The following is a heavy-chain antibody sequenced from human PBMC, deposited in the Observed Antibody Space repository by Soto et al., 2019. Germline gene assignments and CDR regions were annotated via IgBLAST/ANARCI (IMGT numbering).Heavy chain of an antibody. Sequence: QVQLVQSGAEVVKPGASVKVSCQGSGYTFTDYYLHWLRQAPGHGLEWIGWVNPDNGATNYAQNFQGRVTLTRDASINTGHMELARLGSDDTAVYYCARSGTGPTYLDHWGQGTLVTVSS. CDR1: GYTFTDYY. CDR2: VNPDNGAT. D-gene: IGHD1-1*01. CDR3: ARSGTGPTYLDH. V-gene: IGHV1-2*02. J-gene: IGHJ4*02.